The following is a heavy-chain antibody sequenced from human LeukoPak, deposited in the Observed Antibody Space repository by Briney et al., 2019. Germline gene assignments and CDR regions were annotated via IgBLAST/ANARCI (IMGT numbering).Heavy chain of an antibody. CDR1: GFTFSHYA. CDR2: IRGSGDSA. J-gene: IGHJ4*02. CDR3: ARVGIAVANYFDY. Sequence: GGSLRLSCAASGFTFSHYAMIWVRQAPGKGLEWVSAIRGSGDSANYADSVKDRFTISRDNSKNTLYLQMNSLRVEDTAVYYCARVGIAVANYFDYWGQGTLVTVSS. V-gene: IGHV3-23*01. D-gene: IGHD6-19*01.